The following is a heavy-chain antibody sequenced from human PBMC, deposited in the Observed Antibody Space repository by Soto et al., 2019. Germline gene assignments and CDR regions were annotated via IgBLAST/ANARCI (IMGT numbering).Heavy chain of an antibody. Sequence: EVQLVESGGGLVQPGRSLRLSCAASGFTFDDYAMHWVRQAPGKGLEWVSGISWNSGSIGYADSVKGRFTISRDNAKNSLYLQMNSLRAEDTALYYCAKDGSGLTPHYFDYWGQGTLVTVSS. CDR2: ISWNSGSI. CDR3: AKDGSGLTPHYFDY. J-gene: IGHJ4*02. V-gene: IGHV3-9*01. D-gene: IGHD3-10*01. CDR1: GFTFDDYA.